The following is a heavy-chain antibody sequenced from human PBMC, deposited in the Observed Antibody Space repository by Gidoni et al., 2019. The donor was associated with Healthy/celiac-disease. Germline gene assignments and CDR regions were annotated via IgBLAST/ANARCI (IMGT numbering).Heavy chain of an antibody. CDR2: INHSGST. CDR1: GGSFSGYY. V-gene: IGHV4-34*01. D-gene: IGHD3-10*01. J-gene: IGHJ2*01. CDR3: ARSVSYYGSGSYPSRSNWYFDL. Sequence: QVQLQQWGAGLLKPSETLSLTCAVYGGSFSGYYWSWTRQPPGKGLEWIGEINHSGSTNYNPSLKSRVTISVDTSKNQFSLKLSSVTAADTAVYYCARSVSYYGSGSYPSRSNWYFDLWGRGTLVTVSS.